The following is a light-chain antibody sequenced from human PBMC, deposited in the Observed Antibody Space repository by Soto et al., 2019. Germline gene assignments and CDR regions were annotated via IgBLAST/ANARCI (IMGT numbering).Light chain of an antibody. Sequence: DVQMTQSPSSLSASVGVRVTISCRASQIISTYLNWYQQKPGTAPRLLISRASSVKSGVPPRFSGSGSGRDFTLPISSLRPEDIASYFCQQSYTSPPWTFGQGTKVEVK. V-gene: IGKV1-39*01. CDR1: QIISTY. J-gene: IGKJ1*01. CDR3: QQSYTSPPWT. CDR2: RAS.